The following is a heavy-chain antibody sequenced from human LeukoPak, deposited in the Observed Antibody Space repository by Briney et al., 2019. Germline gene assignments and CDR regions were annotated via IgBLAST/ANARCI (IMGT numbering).Heavy chain of an antibody. Sequence: GGSLRLSCAASGFTFSNFVMSWVRQALGKGLQWVSAIEGSGTTYYADSVRGRFTISRDNSKNTLSLQMNSLRPDDTAVYYCATGTYYEDVLDYWGQGTLVTVSS. CDR1: GFTFSNFV. D-gene: IGHD1-26*01. CDR2: IEGSGTT. CDR3: ATGTYYEDVLDY. V-gene: IGHV3-23*01. J-gene: IGHJ4*02.